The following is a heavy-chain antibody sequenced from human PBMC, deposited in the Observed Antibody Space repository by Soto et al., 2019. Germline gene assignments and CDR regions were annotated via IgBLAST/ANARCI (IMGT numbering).Heavy chain of an antibody. CDR1: GGTFGSYA. V-gene: IGHV1-69*13. CDR3: ARCDSCYGIGYYFDY. D-gene: IGHD2-15*01. CDR2: IIPIFGTA. J-gene: IGHJ4*02. Sequence: SVKVSCKASGGTFGSYAISWVRQAPGQGLEWMGGIIPIFGTANYAQKFQGRVTITADESTSTAYMELSSLRSEDTAVYYCARCDSCYGIGYYFDYWGQGTLVTVSS.